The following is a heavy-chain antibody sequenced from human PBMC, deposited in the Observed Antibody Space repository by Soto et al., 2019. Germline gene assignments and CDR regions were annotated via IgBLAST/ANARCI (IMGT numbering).Heavy chain of an antibody. CDR1: GFSLSTSGVG. D-gene: IGHD1-1*01. Sequence: QITLKESGPTLVNPTQTLTLTCTLSGFSLSTSGVGVGWIRQPPGKALEWLALIYWNDDKGYSPSLKRRVTITKDTSKNLVVLTMTNMDPADTATYYCADVTNWTLAYWGQGTLVTVSS. J-gene: IGHJ4*02. CDR3: ADVTNWTLAY. V-gene: IGHV2-5*01. CDR2: IYWNDDK.